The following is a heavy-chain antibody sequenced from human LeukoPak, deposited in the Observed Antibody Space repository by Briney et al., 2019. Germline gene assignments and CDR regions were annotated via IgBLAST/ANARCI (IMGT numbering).Heavy chain of an antibody. CDR3: AREQQLVPPYYYYYMDV. V-gene: IGHV4-59*01. D-gene: IGHD6-13*01. Sequence: SETLSLTCTVSGGSISSYYWSWIRQPPGKGLEWIGYIYYSGSTNYNPSLKSRVTISVDTSKNQFSLKLSSVTAADTAVYYCAREQQLVPPYYYYYMDVRGKGTTVTVSS. J-gene: IGHJ6*03. CDR2: IYYSGST. CDR1: GGSISSYY.